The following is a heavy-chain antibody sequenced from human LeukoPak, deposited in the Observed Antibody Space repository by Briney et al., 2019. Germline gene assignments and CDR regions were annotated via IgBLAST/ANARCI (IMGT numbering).Heavy chain of an antibody. V-gene: IGHV4-4*07. Sequence: GSGPGLVKPSETLSLTCTVSGGSISSHYWSWIRQPAGKGLEWIGRIYYSGSTMYNPSLKSRVTMSVDTSKNQSSLKLSSVTAADTAVYCCARETYLIGWYFDLWGRGTLVTVSS. CDR1: GGSISSHY. CDR3: ARETYLIGWYFDL. CDR2: IYYSGST. D-gene: IGHD3-16*02. J-gene: IGHJ2*01.